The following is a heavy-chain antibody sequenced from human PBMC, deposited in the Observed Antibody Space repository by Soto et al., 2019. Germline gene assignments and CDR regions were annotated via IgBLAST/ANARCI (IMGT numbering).Heavy chain of an antibody. Sequence: GGSLRLSCAASGFTFTNAWINWVRQAPGKGLEWVGRIKSKTDGGTTDYAEPVKGRFAISRDDSNNMVCLQMNSLKIEDTAVYCCTTDSYSTIIIVRFDYWGHGTLVTVSS. CDR2: IKSKTDGGTT. D-gene: IGHD3-22*01. CDR3: TTDSYSTIIIVRFDY. CDR1: GFTFTNAW. V-gene: IGHV3-15*07. J-gene: IGHJ4*01.